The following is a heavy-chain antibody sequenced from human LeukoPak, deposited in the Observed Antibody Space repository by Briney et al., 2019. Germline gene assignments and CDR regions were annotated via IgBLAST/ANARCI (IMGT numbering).Heavy chain of an antibody. CDR2: IYYSGST. Sequence: SETLSLTCTVSGGSISSHYWSWIRQPPGKGLEWIGYIYYSGSTNYNPSLKSRVTMSVDTSKNQFSLKLSSVTAADTAVYYCARDTHYYDSSGYYAYFDYWGQGTLVTVSS. CDR1: GGSISSHY. J-gene: IGHJ4*02. CDR3: ARDTHYYDSSGYYAYFDY. D-gene: IGHD3-22*01. V-gene: IGHV4-59*11.